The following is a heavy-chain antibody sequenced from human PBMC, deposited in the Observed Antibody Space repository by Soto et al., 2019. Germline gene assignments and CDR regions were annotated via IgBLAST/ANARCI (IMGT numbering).Heavy chain of an antibody. CDR2: IRKRPNSYTT. D-gene: IGHD3-22*01. Sequence: PGGSLRLSCVASGFTFSDYYMDWVRQAPGKGLEWLGRIRKRPNSYTTEYAASVKGRFIISRTDSRNSLYLQMNSLKIEDTAVYYCARDPRSGYDSSGYYYTGAFDIWGQGTMVTVSS. V-gene: IGHV3-72*01. J-gene: IGHJ3*02. CDR1: GFTFSDYY. CDR3: ARDPRSGYDSSGYYYTGAFDI.